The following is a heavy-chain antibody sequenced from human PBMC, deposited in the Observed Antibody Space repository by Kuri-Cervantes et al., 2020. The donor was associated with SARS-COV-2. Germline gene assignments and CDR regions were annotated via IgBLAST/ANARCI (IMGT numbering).Heavy chain of an antibody. V-gene: IGHV4-39*01. Sequence: SETLSLTCTVSGGSISSSSYYWGWIRQPPGKGLEWIGSIYYSGSTYYNPSLKSRVTISVDTSKNQFSLKLSSVTAADTAVYYCARPRLGGAVSRAFDIWGQGIMVTVSS. CDR1: GGSISSSSYY. J-gene: IGHJ3*02. CDR3: ARPRLGGAVSRAFDI. D-gene: IGHD6-19*01. CDR2: IYYSGST.